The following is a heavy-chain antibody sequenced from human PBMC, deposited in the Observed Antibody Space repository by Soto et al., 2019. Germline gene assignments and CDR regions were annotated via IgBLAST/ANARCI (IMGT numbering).Heavy chain of an antibody. CDR2: INHSGST. CDR3: ARADYGDYEYYYYYMDV. J-gene: IGHJ6*03. D-gene: IGHD4-17*01. Sequence: PSETLSLTCAVYGGSFSGYYWSWIRQPPGKGLEWIGEINHSGSTNYNPSLKSRVTISVDTSKNQFSLKLSSVTAADTAVYYCARADYGDYEYYYYYMDVWGKGTTVTVSS. V-gene: IGHV4-34*01. CDR1: GGSFSGYY.